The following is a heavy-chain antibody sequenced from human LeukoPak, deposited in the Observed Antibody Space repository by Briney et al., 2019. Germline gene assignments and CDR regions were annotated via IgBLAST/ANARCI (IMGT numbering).Heavy chain of an antibody. Sequence: GGSLILSCAASGFTVSSNCMSWVRQAAGKWLEWVSVIYSGGSTDYADSVKGRFTISGDNSKNKLYLQMNSLRAEDRAWYYCGGVLDEYGSGSPYKVGMDVWGQGTTVTVSS. J-gene: IGHJ6*02. D-gene: IGHD3-10*01. CDR1: GFTVSSNC. V-gene: IGHV3-66*01. CDR2: IYSGGST. CDR3: GGVLDEYGSGSPYKVGMDV.